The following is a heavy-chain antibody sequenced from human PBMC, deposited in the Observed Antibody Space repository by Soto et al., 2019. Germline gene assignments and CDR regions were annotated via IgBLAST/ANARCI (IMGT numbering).Heavy chain of an antibody. CDR2: INHSGST. Sequence: SETLSLTCAVYGGSFSGYYWSWIRQPPGKGLEWIGEINHSGSTNYNPSLKSRVTISVDTSKNQFSLKASDTAMYYCARSGGRYYYYYGMDVWGQGTTVTVSS. V-gene: IGHV4-34*01. CDR3: ARSGGRYYYYYGMDV. D-gene: IGHD3-3*01. J-gene: IGHJ6*02. CDR1: GGSFSGYY.